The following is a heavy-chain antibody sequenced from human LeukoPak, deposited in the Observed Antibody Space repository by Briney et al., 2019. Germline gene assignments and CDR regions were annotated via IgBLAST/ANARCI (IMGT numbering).Heavy chain of an antibody. J-gene: IGHJ4*02. CDR1: GFTFSNAW. CDR3: TTDHDILTGYYPFDY. V-gene: IGHV3-15*01. D-gene: IGHD3-9*01. Sequence: PGGSLRLSCAASGFTFSNAWMSWVRQAPGKGLEWVGRIKSKTDGGTTDYAAPVKGRFTISRDDSKNTLYLQMNSLKTEDTAVYYCTTDHDILTGYYPFDYWGQGTLVTASS. CDR2: IKSKTDGGTT.